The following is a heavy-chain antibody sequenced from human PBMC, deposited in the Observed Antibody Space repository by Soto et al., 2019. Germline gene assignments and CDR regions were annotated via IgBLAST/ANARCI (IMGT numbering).Heavy chain of an antibody. Sequence: QVPLVQSEAEVKKPGASLKVSCRASGYNFANYGISWVRQAPGQGLEWMGWISAHNGETKYAQKVQGRVTMTADTSTSTAYMEMWSLRSDDTAVYYCARDAAYNDFWGGVMELYSYNMDVWGQGTTVTV. CDR2: ISAHNGET. CDR3: ARDAAYNDFWGGVMELYSYNMDV. CDR1: GYNFANYG. D-gene: IGHD3-3*01. J-gene: IGHJ6*02. V-gene: IGHV1-18*01.